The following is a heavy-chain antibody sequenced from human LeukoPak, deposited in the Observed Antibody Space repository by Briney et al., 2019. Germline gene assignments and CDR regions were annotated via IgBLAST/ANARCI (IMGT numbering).Heavy chain of an antibody. J-gene: IGHJ4*02. CDR3: ARDWGGYYYDSSGYLDY. CDR2: ISYDGSNK. V-gene: IGHV3-30*04. D-gene: IGHD3-22*01. CDR1: GFTFSSYA. Sequence: GGSLRLSCAASGFTFSSYAMHWVRQAPGKGLEWVAVISYDGSNKYYADSVKGRFTISRDNSKNTLYLQMNSLRAEDTAVYYCARDWGGYYYDSSGYLDYWGQGTLVTVSS.